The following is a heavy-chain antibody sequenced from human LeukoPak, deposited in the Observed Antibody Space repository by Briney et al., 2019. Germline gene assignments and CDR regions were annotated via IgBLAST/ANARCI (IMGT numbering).Heavy chain of an antibody. V-gene: IGHV3-74*01. CDR2: IISNENSA. CDR1: GFTFSSNW. CDR3: VRGGIASAFDI. D-gene: IGHD6-13*01. Sequence: TGGSLRLSYAASGFTFSSNWMHWVRQAPGKGLVWVSRIISNENSATYADSVKGRFTISRDNAKNTLYLQMNSLRAEDTAVYYCVRGGIASAFDIWGQGTMVTVSS. J-gene: IGHJ3*02.